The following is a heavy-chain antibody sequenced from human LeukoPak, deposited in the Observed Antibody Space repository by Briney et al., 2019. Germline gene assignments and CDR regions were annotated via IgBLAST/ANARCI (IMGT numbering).Heavy chain of an antibody. CDR3: ARGGYCSGGSCYRGFQH. J-gene: IGHJ1*01. D-gene: IGHD2-15*01. CDR1: GYTFTGYY. Sequence: ASVKVSCKASGYTFTGYYMHWVRQAPGQGLEWMGWINPNSGGTNYAQKFQGRVTMTRDTSISTAYMELSRLRSDDTAVYYCARGGYCSGGSCYRGFQHWGQGTLVTASS. CDR2: INPNSGGT. V-gene: IGHV1-2*02.